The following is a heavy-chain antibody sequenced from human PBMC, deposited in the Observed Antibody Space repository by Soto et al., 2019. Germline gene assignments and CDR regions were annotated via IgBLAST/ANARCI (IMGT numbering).Heavy chain of an antibody. CDR1: DGSISSSNG. J-gene: IGHJ4*02. V-gene: IGHV4-4*02. Sequence: SETLSLTCAGSDGSISSSNGWSLVRQPPGKGREWIGEIYHSGSTNYSPSLKSRFTISVDKSKNQFSLKLSSVTAADTAVYYCARDPGSSFDYWGQGTLVTLSS. D-gene: IGHD6-6*01. CDR2: IYHSGST. CDR3: ARDPGSSFDY.